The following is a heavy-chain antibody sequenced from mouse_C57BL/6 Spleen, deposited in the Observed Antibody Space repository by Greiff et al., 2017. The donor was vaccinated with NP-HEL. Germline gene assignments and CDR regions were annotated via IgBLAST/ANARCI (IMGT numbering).Heavy chain of an antibody. D-gene: IGHD1-1*01. CDR2: IYPRSGNP. Sequence: QVHVKQSGAELARPGASVKLSCKASGYTFTSYGISWVKQRTGQGLEWIGEIYPRSGNPYYNEKFKGKATLTADKSSSTAYMELRSLTSEDSAVYFCARWGTTVVAPYYFDYWGQGTTLTVSS. J-gene: IGHJ2*01. CDR1: GYTFTSYG. V-gene: IGHV1-81*01. CDR3: ARWGTTVVAPYYFDY.